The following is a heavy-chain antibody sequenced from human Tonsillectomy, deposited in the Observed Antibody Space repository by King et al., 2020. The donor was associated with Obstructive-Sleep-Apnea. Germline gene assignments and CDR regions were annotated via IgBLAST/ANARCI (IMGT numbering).Heavy chain of an antibody. Sequence: VQLVESGGGVVQPGRSLRLSCAASGFTFSSYAMHWVRQAPGKGLEWVSVISCGGSNKYYADSVKGRFTISRDNSKNTLYLQMNSLRAEDTAVYYCGVWPLSSHCQQDLDYWGQGTLVTVSS. D-gene: IGHD1/OR15-1a*01. V-gene: IGHV3-30*04. CDR2: ISCGGSNK. CDR3: GVWPLSSHCQQDLDY. J-gene: IGHJ4*02. CDR1: GFTFSSYA.